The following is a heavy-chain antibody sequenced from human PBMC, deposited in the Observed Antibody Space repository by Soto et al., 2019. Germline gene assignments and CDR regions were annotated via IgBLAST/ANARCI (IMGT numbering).Heavy chain of an antibody. Sequence: GASVKVSCKAPGITFSTYAIHWVRQAPGQSLEWMGWINTGNGNTRYSQNFQGRVTLTRDTSASTAYMDLSSLRSEDTSIYYCARAISGYVTWGQGTLVTVSS. J-gene: IGHJ5*02. D-gene: IGHD5-12*01. CDR2: INTGNGNT. CDR1: GITFSTYA. V-gene: IGHV1-3*04. CDR3: ARAISGYVT.